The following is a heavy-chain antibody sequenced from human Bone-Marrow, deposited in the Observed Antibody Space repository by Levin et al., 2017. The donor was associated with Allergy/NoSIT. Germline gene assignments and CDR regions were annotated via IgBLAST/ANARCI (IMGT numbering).Heavy chain of an antibody. V-gene: IGHV3-23*01. Sequence: ETLSLTCAASGFALSGFAMSWVRQAPGQGLGWVSAISDSGAHTYYADSVRGRFTISRDNSRNTLFLQMNTLGAEDTAVYYCAKSQGLSGRSFGDWGQGTLVTVSS. CDR3: AKSQGLSGRSFGD. J-gene: IGHJ4*02. CDR2: ISDSGAHT. D-gene: IGHD1-26*01. CDR1: GFALSGFA.